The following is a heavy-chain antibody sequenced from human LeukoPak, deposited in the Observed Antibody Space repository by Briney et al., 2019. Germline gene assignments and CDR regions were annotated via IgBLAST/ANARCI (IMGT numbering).Heavy chain of an antibody. V-gene: IGHV3-30*18. J-gene: IGHJ4*02. CDR3: AKDTGERLGILTGYYKSRKSYFDY. CDR1: GFTFSGYG. Sequence: GGSLRLSCAASGFTFSGYGMHWVRQAPGKGLEWVAVISYDGSNKYYEDSVKGRFTISRDNSKNTLYLQMNSLRAEDTAVYYCAKDTGERLGILTGYYKSRKSYFDYWGQGTLVTVSS. CDR2: ISYDGSNK. D-gene: IGHD3-9*01.